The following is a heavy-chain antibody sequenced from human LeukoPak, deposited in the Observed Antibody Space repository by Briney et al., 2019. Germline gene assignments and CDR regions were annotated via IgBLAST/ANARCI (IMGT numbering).Heavy chain of an antibody. Sequence: PGGSLRLSCAASGFTFSSFAMNWVRQAPGKGLEWVSSVSDSDENTYYADSVKGRFTISRDNSRNTLFLQMDTLRAEDTAVYYCAKGRRVLRFLEWLGTTDDDYWGQGTLVTVSS. J-gene: IGHJ4*02. CDR1: GFTFSSFA. CDR3: AKGRRVLRFLEWLGTTDDDY. D-gene: IGHD3-3*01. V-gene: IGHV3-23*01. CDR2: VSDSDENT.